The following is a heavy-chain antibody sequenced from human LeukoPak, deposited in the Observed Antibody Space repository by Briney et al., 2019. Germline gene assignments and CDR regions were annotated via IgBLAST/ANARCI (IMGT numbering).Heavy chain of an antibody. D-gene: IGHD2-15*01. CDR1: GGSISSGSYY. V-gene: IGHV4-61*02. J-gene: IGHJ4*02. CDR3: ERGPGRRVVVDPNFDY. Sequence: SETLSLTCTVSGGSISSGSYYWSWIRQPARKGLEWIGRIYTSGSTNYNPSLKSRVTISVDTSKNQFSLKLSSVTAAETAAYYCERGPGRRVVVDPNFDYWGQGTLVTVSS. CDR2: IYTSGST.